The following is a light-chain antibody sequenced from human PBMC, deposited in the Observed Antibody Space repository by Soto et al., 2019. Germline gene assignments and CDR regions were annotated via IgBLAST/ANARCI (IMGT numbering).Light chain of an antibody. Sequence: QAASVSGSPGQSITISCTGTSSDVGGYDYVSWYQLHPGKAPKLMVFEVSNRPSGVSYRFSGSKSGNTASLTISGLQAVDEADYFCSSYSISTAYLFGTGTKLTVL. CDR2: EVS. CDR1: SSDVGGYDY. J-gene: IGLJ1*01. CDR3: SSYSISTAYL. V-gene: IGLV2-14*01.